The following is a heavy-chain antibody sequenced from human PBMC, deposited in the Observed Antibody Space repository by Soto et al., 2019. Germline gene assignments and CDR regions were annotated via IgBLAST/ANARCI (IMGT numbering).Heavy chain of an antibody. Sequence: GGSLRLSCAASAFNFCTYDLHWVRQAPGKGLEWVASISGSGGSTYYADSVKGRFTISRDNSKNTLYLQMNSLRAEDTAVYYCAREGGPLVYFDYSGQGTLVTVSS. CDR1: AFNFCTYD. J-gene: IGHJ4*02. V-gene: IGHV3-23*01. CDR3: AREGGPLVYFDY. CDR2: ISGSGGST. D-gene: IGHD1-26*01.